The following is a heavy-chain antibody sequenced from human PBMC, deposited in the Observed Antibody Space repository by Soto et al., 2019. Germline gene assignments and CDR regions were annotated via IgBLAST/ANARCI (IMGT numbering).Heavy chain of an antibody. CDR2: IIPIFGTA. D-gene: IGHD3-3*01. J-gene: IGHJ5*02. V-gene: IGHV1-69*13. CDR3: ARGPWTPPSWFDP. CDR1: GGTFSSYA. Sequence: SVKVSCKASGGTFSSYAISWVRQAPGQGLEWMGGIIPIFGTANYAQKFQGRVTITADESTSTAYMELSSLRSEDMAVYYCARGPWTPPSWFDPWGQGTQVTVSS.